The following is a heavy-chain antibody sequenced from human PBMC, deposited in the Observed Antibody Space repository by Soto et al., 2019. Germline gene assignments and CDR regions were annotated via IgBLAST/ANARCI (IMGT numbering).Heavy chain of an antibody. Sequence: PGGSLRLSCAASGFTFSAFAMSWVRQAPGKGLEWVSTISEGGGTPFYADSVKGRFTISRDNSKNTLHLQMTTLRAEDTAVYFSAKRNRYYFDSWGQGSLVTVSS. CDR2: ISEGGGTP. J-gene: IGHJ4*02. CDR3: AKRNRYYFDS. V-gene: IGHV3-23*01. CDR1: GFTFSAFA.